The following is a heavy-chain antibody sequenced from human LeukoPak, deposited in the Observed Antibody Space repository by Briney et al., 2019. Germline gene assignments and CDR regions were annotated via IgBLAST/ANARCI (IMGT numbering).Heavy chain of an antibody. CDR1: GYRFTTYW. V-gene: IGHV5-51*01. J-gene: IGHJ3*02. CDR3: ARHVAEDYGGAFDI. Sequence: GESLKISCKGSGYRFTTYWIGWVRQMPGKGLEWMGIIYPGDSDTRYSPSFQGQVTISADKSITTAYLQWNSLKASDTAMYYCARHVAEDYGGAFDIWGQGTMVTVSS. CDR2: IYPGDSDT. D-gene: IGHD4-23*01.